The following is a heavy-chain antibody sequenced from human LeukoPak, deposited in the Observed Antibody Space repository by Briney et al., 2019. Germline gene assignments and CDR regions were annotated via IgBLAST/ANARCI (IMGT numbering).Heavy chain of an antibody. Sequence: ASVKVSCKASGGTFSSYAINWVRQAPGQGLEWTAWMHPNNGDTGCAQKFQDRVTVTSNTSISTAYMELRSLTSEDTAVYYCARELIVLEPAARRYNYYMDVWGIGTTVSVSS. J-gene: IGHJ6*03. D-gene: IGHD2-2*01. CDR1: GGTFSSYA. CDR3: ARELIVLEPAARRYNYYMDV. CDR2: MHPNNGDT. V-gene: IGHV1-8*03.